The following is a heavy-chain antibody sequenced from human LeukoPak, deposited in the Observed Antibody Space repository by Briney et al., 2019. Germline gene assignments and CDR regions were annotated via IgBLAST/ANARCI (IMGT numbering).Heavy chain of an antibody. V-gene: IGHV4-34*01. CDR3: ARGRRALWFGESRISYYYYYGMDV. Sequence: SETLSLTCAVYGGSFSGYYWSWIRQPPGKGLEWIGEINHSGSTNYNPSLKSRVTISVDTSKNQFSLKLSSVTAADTAVYYRARGRRALWFGESRISYYYYYGMDVWGQGTTVTVSS. CDR2: INHSGST. D-gene: IGHD3-10*01. CDR1: GGSFSGYY. J-gene: IGHJ6*02.